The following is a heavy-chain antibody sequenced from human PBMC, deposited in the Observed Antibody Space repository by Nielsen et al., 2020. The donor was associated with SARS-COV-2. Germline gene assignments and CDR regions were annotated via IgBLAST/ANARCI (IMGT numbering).Heavy chain of an antibody. CDR2: ISWHSHVI. V-gene: IGHV3-9*01. CDR1: GFPFDDYA. CDR3: AKATGYSDAWHDFDY. D-gene: IGHD5-18*01. J-gene: IGHJ4*02. Sequence: GGSLRLSCAASGFPFDDYALHGVRHAPGKGLEWVPSISWHSHVIGYADSVKGRFTISRDNAKNSLYLQMNSLRGEDTALYYCAKATGYSDAWHDFDYLGQGTLVTVSS.